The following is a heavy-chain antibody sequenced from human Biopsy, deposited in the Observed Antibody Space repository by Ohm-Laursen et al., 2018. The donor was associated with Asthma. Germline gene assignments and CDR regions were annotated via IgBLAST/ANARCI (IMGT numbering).Heavy chain of an antibody. CDR3: ARGDSSNWSHYYFDY. CDR2: IYSGGTS. D-gene: IGHD3-22*01. V-gene: IGHV3-53*01. CDR1: GFAVSRDH. J-gene: IGHJ4*02. Sequence: SLRLSCAASGFAVSRDHMFWVRQAPGKGLEWVSVIYSGGTSHTADSVRGRFTISRDNSKNTLSLQMHSLRAEDTAVYYCARGDSSNWSHYYFDYWGQGTRVTVSS.